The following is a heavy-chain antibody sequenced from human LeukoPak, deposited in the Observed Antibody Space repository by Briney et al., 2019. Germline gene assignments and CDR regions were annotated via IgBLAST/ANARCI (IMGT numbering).Heavy chain of an antibody. V-gene: IGHV3-53*01. CDR3: ARESYCSSTSCYRPFDY. J-gene: IGHJ4*02. CDR2: IYSGGST. D-gene: IGHD2-2*01. Sequence: PGGSLRLSCAASGFTVSSNYMSWVRQAPGKGLEWVSVIYSGGSTYYADSVKGRFTISRDNSKNTLYLQMNSLRAEDTAVYYCARESYCSSTSCYRPFDYWGQGTLVTVSS. CDR1: GFTVSSNY.